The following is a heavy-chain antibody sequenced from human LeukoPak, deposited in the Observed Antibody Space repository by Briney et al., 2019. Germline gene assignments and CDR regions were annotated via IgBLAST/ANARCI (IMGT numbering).Heavy chain of an antibody. CDR1: GYTFTGYY. CDR3: AGQKDPRPIDY. J-gene: IGHJ4*02. Sequence: ASVKVSCKASGYTFTGYYMHWVRQAPGQGLEWMGWVNPASGGTNYAQKFQGRVTMTRDTSIATAYMELNELTSDDTAAHYCAGQKDPRPIDYWGQGTLVTVSS. V-gene: IGHV1-2*02. CDR2: VNPASGGT.